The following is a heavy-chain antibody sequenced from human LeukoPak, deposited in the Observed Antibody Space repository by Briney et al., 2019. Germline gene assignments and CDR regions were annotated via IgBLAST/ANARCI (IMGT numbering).Heavy chain of an antibody. CDR3: ARASVSSSFVYWESAYFDF. J-gene: IGHJ4*02. D-gene: IGHD6-6*01. CDR2: INGGSGNT. CDR1: GYTFTNYA. Sequence: ASVKVSCKASGYTFTNYAIHWVRQASGQRLEWMGWINGGSGNTKYSQNFQGRVTITRDTSASTAYMELSSLRSEDTAVYYCARASVSSSFVYWESAYFDFWGQGTLVTVSS. V-gene: IGHV1-3*01.